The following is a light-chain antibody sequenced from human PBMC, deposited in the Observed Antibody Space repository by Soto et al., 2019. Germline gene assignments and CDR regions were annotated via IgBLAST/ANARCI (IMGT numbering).Light chain of an antibody. Sequence: QSALTQPASVSGSPGQSITISCTGTSSDVGGYNYVSWYQQHPGKAPKLMIYDVSNRPSGVSNRFSGSKSGNTASLTISGLQAEDEADYCCSSYTSSSTLEFGGGTQLTVL. CDR2: DVS. CDR3: SSYTSSSTLE. V-gene: IGLV2-14*01. J-gene: IGLJ2*01. CDR1: SSDVGGYNY.